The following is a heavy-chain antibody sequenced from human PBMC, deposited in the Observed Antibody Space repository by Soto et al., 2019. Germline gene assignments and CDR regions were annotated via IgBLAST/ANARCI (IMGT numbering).Heavy chain of an antibody. J-gene: IGHJ5*02. CDR1: GYSISSGYY. CDR2: IYHSGST. V-gene: IGHV4-38-2*02. CDR3: ARESADCSSTSCPFDP. Sequence: SETLSLTCAVSGYSISSGYYWGWIRQPPGKGLEWIGSIYHSGSTYYNPSLKSRVTISVDTSKNQFSLKLSSVTAADTAVYYCARESADCSSTSCPFDPWGQGTLVTVS. D-gene: IGHD2-2*01.